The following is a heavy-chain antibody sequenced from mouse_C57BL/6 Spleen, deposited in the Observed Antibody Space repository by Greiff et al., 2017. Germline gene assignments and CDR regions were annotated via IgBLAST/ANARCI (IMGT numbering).Heavy chain of an antibody. CDR3: ARSGITTVVSYYFDY. V-gene: IGHV1-82*01. Sequence: VKLMESGPELVKPGASVKISCKASGYAFSSSWMNWVKQRPGKGLEWIGRIYPGDGDTNYNGKFKGKATLTADKSSSTAYMQLSSLTSEDSAVYFCARSGITTVVSYYFDYWGQGTTLTVSS. CDR2: IYPGDGDT. D-gene: IGHD1-1*01. CDR1: GYAFSSSW. J-gene: IGHJ2*01.